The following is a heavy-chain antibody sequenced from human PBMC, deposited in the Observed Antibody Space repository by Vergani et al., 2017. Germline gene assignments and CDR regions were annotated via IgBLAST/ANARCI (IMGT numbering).Heavy chain of an antibody. Sequence: QVQLVQSGAEVKKPGASVKVSCKASGYTFTGYYMHWVRQAPGQGLEWMGWINPNSGGTNYAQKFQGRVTMTRDTSISTAYRELGRLRSDDTAVYYCARVSGSESGYSYGADWFDHWGQGTLVTVSS. CDR3: ARVSGSESGYSYGADWFDH. D-gene: IGHD5-18*01. CDR2: INPNSGGT. CDR1: GYTFTGYY. J-gene: IGHJ5*02. V-gene: IGHV1-2*02.